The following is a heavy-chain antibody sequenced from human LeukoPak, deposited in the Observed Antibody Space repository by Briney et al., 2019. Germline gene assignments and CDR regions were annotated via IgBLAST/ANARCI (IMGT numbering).Heavy chain of an antibody. V-gene: IGHV1-8*01. J-gene: IGHJ3*01. CDR1: GYTFTSYD. CDR3: ARGLRYYDSSGYYSESDAFDV. Sequence: GASVKVSFKASGYTFTSYDINWVRQATGQGLEWMGWMNPNSGNTGYAQKFQGRVTMTRNTSISTAYMELSSLRSEGTAVYYCARGLRYYDSSGYYSESDAFDVWGQGTMVTVSS. D-gene: IGHD3-22*01. CDR2: MNPNSGNT.